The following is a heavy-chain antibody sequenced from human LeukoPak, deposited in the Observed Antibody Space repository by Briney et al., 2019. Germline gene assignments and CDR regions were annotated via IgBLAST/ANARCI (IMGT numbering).Heavy chain of an antibody. CDR3: ARDPDYASSFDY. CDR1: GGTFSSYA. Sequence: SVKVSCKASGGTFSSYAISWVRQAPGQGLEWMGGIIPIFGTANYAQKFQGRVTITTDESTSTAYMELSSLRSDDTAVYYCARDPDYASSFDYWGQGTLVTVSS. CDR2: IIPIFGTA. D-gene: IGHD4-17*01. V-gene: IGHV1-69*05. J-gene: IGHJ4*02.